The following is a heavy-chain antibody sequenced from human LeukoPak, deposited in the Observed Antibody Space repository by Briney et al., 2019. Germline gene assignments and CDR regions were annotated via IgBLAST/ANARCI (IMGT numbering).Heavy chain of an antibody. V-gene: IGHV3-7*01. CDR3: ARDRALYDRTGYYYTEDDY. J-gene: IGHJ4*02. Sequence: GRSLRLSCAASGFTFSNYYMSWVRQAPGKGLEWVANIKQDGSEKYYVDSVKGRFTISRDNGKNSVYLQMNSLRAEDTAVYYCARDRALYDRTGYYYTEDDYWGQGTLVTVSS. D-gene: IGHD3-22*01. CDR2: IKQDGSEK. CDR1: GFTFSNYY.